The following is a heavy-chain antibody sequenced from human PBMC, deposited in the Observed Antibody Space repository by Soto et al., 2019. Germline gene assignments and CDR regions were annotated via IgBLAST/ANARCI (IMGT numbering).Heavy chain of an antibody. V-gene: IGHV4-31*03. CDR3: ARVCGGDCHYGMDV. J-gene: IGHJ6*02. D-gene: IGHD2-21*02. CDR2: IYYSGST. CDR1: GGSISSGGYY. Sequence: QVQLQESGPGLVKPSQTLSLTCTVSGGSISSGGYYWSWIRQHPGKGLEWIGYIYYSGSTYYNPSLNSRVTISVDTSKNQFSLKLRSVTAADTAVYYCARVCGGDCHYGMDVWGQGTTVTVSS.